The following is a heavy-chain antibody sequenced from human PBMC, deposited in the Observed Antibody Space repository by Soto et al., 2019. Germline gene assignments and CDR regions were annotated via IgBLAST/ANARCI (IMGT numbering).Heavy chain of an antibody. CDR1: GYSFTSHW. J-gene: IGHJ4*02. V-gene: IGHV5-51*01. CDR3: ARHPGTMDTNDYHY. CDR2: IYPGDSDT. D-gene: IGHD1-1*01. Sequence: GESLKISCKTSGYSFTSHWIGWVRQMPGKGLEWMGIIYPGDSDTRYSPPFQGQVTVSADKSTSTAYLQWSSLKASDTAIYYCARHPGTMDTNDYHYWGQGTLVTVSS.